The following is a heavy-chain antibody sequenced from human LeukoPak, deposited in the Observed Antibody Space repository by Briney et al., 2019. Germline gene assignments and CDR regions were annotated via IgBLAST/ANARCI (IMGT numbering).Heavy chain of an antibody. Sequence: PGRSLRLSCAASGFTFSSYGMHWVRQAPGKGLEWVAVISYDGSKKYYADSVKGRFTISRDNSKNTLSLQMNSLRAEDTAVYYCAKDLWFGGGNDYWGQGTLVTVSS. CDR2: ISYDGSKK. V-gene: IGHV3-30*18. CDR1: GFTFSSYG. J-gene: IGHJ4*02. D-gene: IGHD3-10*01. CDR3: AKDLWFGGGNDY.